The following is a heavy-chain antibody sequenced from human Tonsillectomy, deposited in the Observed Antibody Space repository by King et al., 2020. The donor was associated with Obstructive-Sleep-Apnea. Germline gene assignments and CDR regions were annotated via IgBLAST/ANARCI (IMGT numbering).Heavy chain of an antibody. CDR1: GFTFDDYA. V-gene: IGHV3-9*01. J-gene: IGHJ6*02. Sequence: VQLVESGGGLVQPGRSLRLSCAASGFTFDDYAMHWVRQAPGKGLEWVSGISWNSGSIAYADSVKGRFTISRDNAKNSLYLQMNSLRAEDTALYYCAKDIGSGGPHYYYGMDVWGQGTTVTVSS. CDR2: ISWNSGSI. D-gene: IGHD2-15*01. CDR3: AKDIGSGGPHYYYGMDV.